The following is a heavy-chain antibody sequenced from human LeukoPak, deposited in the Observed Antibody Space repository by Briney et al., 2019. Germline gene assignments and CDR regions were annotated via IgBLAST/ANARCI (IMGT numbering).Heavy chain of an antibody. V-gene: IGHV5-10-1*01. CDR2: IDPSDSYT. CDR3: ARQGHNFFDY. CDR1: GYSFTSYW. J-gene: IGHJ4*02. Sequence: PGESLKISCKCSGYSFTSYWISWVRQMPGKGLEWMGRIDPSDSYTNYSPSFQGHVTISADKSISTAYLQWSTLKASDTAMYYCARQGHNFFDYWGQGTLVTVSS.